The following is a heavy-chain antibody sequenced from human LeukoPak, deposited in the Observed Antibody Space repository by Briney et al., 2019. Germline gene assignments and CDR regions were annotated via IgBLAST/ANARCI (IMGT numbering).Heavy chain of an antibody. D-gene: IGHD3-10*01. CDR1: GGSFSGYY. V-gene: IGHV4-34*01. Sequence: SETLSLTCAVYGGSFSGYYWSWIRQPPGKGLEWIGEINHSGSTNYKPSLKSRGTIAVDTSKNQFSLKLSAVTAADTAVYYCARGGQRKSKYYYGSGRTNYYYYGMAVWGQGTTVTVSS. CDR2: INHSGST. CDR3: ARGGQRKSKYYYGSGRTNYYYYGMAV. J-gene: IGHJ6*02.